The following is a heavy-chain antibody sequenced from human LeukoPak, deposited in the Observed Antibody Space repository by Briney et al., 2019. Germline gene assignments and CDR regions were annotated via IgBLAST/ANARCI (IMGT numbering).Heavy chain of an antibody. CDR3: ARDLNCSGGSCYFPNWFDP. D-gene: IGHD2-15*01. Sequence: PGGSLRLSCAASRFTFSNYLMSWVRQAPGKGLEWVANIKQDGSEKYYVDSVKGRFTISRDNAKNSLYLQMNSLRAEDTAVYYCARDLNCSGGSCYFPNWFDPWGQGTLVTVSS. CDR1: RFTFSNYL. V-gene: IGHV3-7*01. CDR2: IKQDGSEK. J-gene: IGHJ5*02.